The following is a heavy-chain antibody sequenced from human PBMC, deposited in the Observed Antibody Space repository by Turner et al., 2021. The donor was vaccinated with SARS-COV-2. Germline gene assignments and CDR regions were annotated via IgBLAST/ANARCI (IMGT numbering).Heavy chain of an antibody. Sequence: QVQLVQSGAEVKKPGASVKVSCKVSGSSLTELSMHWVRQAPGKGLEWMGGFDPEDGETIYAQKFQGRVTMTEDTSTDTAYMELSSLRSEDTAVYYCATGVAVAGTPSEYYYYYGMDVWGQGTTVTVSS. CDR3: ATGVAVAGTPSEYYYYYGMDV. CDR2: FDPEDGET. J-gene: IGHJ6*02. CDR1: GSSLTELS. D-gene: IGHD6-19*01. V-gene: IGHV1-24*01.